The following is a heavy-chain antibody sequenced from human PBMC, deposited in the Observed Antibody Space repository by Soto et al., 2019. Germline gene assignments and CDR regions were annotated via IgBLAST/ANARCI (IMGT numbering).Heavy chain of an antibody. CDR1: GYSFTSYW. V-gene: IGHV5-51*01. CDR2: IYPGDSDT. Sequence: GESLKISCKGSGYSFTSYWIGWVRQMPGKGLEWMGIIYPGDSDTRYSPSFQGQVTISADKSISTAYLQWSSLKASDTAMYYCARRLATDPYYYYMEVWGKGTTVTVSS. CDR3: ARRLATDPYYYYMEV. J-gene: IGHJ6*03. D-gene: IGHD1-26*01.